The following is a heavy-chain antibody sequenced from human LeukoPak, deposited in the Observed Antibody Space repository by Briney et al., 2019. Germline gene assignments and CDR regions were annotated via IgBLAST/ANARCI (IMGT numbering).Heavy chain of an antibody. J-gene: IGHJ6*02. CDR1: GFTFSSYW. CDR2: IKQDGSGK. Sequence: GGSLRLSCAASGFTFSSYWMSWVRQAPGKGLEWVANIKQDGSGKYYVDSVKGRFTISRDNAKNSLYLQMNSLRAEDTAVYYCARDTPYSSSWYASLYYYYYGMDVWGQGTTVTVSS. D-gene: IGHD6-13*01. CDR3: ARDTPYSSSWYASLYYYYYGMDV. V-gene: IGHV3-7*01.